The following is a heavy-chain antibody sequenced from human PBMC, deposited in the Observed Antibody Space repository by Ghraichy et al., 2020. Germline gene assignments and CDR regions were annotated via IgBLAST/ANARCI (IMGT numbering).Heavy chain of an antibody. V-gene: IGHV1-69*13. CDR3: ARDLRDGYNEGEGYYYYYMDV. Sequence: SVKVSCKASGGTFSSYAISWVRQAPGQGLEWMGGIIPIFGTANYAQKFQGRVTITADESTSTAYMELSSLRSEDTAVYYCARDLRDGYNEGEGYYYYYMDVWGKGTTVTVSS. D-gene: IGHD5-24*01. J-gene: IGHJ6*03. CDR1: GGTFSSYA. CDR2: IIPIFGTA.